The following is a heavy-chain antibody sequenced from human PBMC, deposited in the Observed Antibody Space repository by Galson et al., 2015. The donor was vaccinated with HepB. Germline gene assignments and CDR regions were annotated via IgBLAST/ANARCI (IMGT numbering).Heavy chain of an antibody. J-gene: IGHJ4*02. CDR3: ARAVTMVRELDY. CDR1: GFTFTSYT. Sequence: SLRLSCAASGFTFTSYTMHWVRQAPGKGLEWVAFISYDGSNKYYADSVKGRFTISRGNSKNTLYLQMNSLRPEDTAVYYCARAVTMVRELDYWGQGTLVTVSS. V-gene: IGHV3-30*04. D-gene: IGHD3-10*01. CDR2: ISYDGSNK.